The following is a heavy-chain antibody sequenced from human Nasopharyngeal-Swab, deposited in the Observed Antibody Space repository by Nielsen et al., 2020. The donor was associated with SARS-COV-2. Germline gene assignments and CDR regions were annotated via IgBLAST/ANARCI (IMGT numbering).Heavy chain of an antibody. J-gene: IGHJ4*02. CDR2: ISYDGSNK. CDR1: GFTFSSYA. CDR3: ARDSPYDSSGYHFDY. Sequence: GESLKISCAASGFTFSSYAMHWVRQAPGKGLEWVAVISYDGSNKYYADPVKGRFTISRDNSKNTLYLQMNSLRAEDTAVYYCARDSPYDSSGYHFDYWGQGTLVTVSS. V-gene: IGHV3-30-3*01. D-gene: IGHD3-22*01.